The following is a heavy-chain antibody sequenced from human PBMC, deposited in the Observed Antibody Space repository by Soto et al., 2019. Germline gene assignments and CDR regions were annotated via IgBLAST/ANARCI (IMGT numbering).Heavy chain of an antibody. V-gene: IGHV4-30-4*01. CDR1: GGSISSGDYY. CDR2: IYYSGST. CDR3: ARDRYGYYYGSGSYQNWFDP. D-gene: IGHD3-10*01. J-gene: IGHJ5*02. Sequence: PSETLSLTCTVSGGSISSGDYYWSWIRQPPGKGLEWIGYIYYSGSTYYNPSLKSRVTISVDTSKNQFSLKLSSVTAADTAVYYCARDRYGYYYGSGSYQNWFDPWGQGNLVTVSS.